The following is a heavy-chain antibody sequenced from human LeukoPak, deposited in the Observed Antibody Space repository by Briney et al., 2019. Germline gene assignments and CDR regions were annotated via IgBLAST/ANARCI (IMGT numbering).Heavy chain of an antibody. J-gene: IGHJ6*03. V-gene: IGHV4-59*01. CDR2: IHYSGST. D-gene: IGHD6-19*01. CDR3: ARVLVVGNTGYYMDV. Sequence: SETLSLTCTVSGGSISSYYWSWIRQPPRKGLEWIGYIHYSGSTNYNPSLKSRVTISVDTSKTQSSLNLSSVTAADTAVYYCARVLVVGNTGYYMDVWGKGTTVTVSS. CDR1: GGSISSYY.